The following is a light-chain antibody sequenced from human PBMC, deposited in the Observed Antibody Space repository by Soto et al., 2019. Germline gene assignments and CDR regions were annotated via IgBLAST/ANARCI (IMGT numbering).Light chain of an antibody. J-gene: IGKJ2*01. CDR3: QQYNDYSPYT. Sequence: DIQMTQSPSTLSASVGDRVTITCRASQSISTWLAWYQQKPGKAPKLLIYKASSLESGVPSRFSGSGSGTEFTLTISSLQPDDFATYDCQQYNDYSPYTFGQGTKLEIK. CDR2: KAS. V-gene: IGKV1-5*03. CDR1: QSISTW.